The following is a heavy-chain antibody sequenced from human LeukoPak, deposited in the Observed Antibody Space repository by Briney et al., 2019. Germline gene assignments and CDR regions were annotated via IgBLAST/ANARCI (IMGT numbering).Heavy chain of an antibody. V-gene: IGHV4-59*08. Sequence: SETLSLTCTVSGGSINNYYWSRIRQPPGRGLEWIGYIYSNGNTNYNPSLKSRLTISIDTSRNQFSLNLNSVTAADTAVYYCARQFDGSSWYNWFDPWGQGTLVTVSS. J-gene: IGHJ5*02. CDR2: IYSNGNT. CDR3: ARQFDGSSWYNWFDP. D-gene: IGHD6-13*01. CDR1: GGSINNYY.